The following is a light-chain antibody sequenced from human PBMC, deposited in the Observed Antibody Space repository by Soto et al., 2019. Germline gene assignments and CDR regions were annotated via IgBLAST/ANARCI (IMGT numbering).Light chain of an antibody. J-gene: IGKJ4*01. CDR1: QSVSSSY. V-gene: IGKV3-20*01. Sequence: EIVLTQSPGTLSLSPGERATLSCRASQSVSSSYLAWYQQKPGQAPSLLIYGASRRATGIPERFSGSGSGTDFTLTISRLEPEDFAVYYCQQYDFGGGTKVDIK. CDR2: GAS. CDR3: QQYD.